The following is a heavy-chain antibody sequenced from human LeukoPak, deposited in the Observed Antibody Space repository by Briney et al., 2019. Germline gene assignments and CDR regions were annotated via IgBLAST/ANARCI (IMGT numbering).Heavy chain of an antibody. CDR1: GGSIRSSDGY. CDR3: ARAVRGYYDL. V-gene: IGHV4-39*07. CDR2: IYYTGSS. J-gene: IGHJ4*02. Sequence: SETLSLTCSVSGGSIRSSDGYWGFVRQTPGKGLEWMGSIYYTGSSHYNPSLKSRATISVDTSKNQFSLKLTSVTAADTAVYYCARAVRGYYDLWGQGTLVTVSS. D-gene: IGHD3-22*01.